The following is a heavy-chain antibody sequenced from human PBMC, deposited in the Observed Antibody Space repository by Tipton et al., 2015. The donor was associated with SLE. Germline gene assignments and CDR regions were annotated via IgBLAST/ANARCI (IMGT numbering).Heavy chain of an antibody. CDR3: ARSRGVGGYDDQAVGMDV. CDR2: IYPGDSDT. CDR1: GYSFTNYW. Sequence: VQLVQSGAEVKKPGESLKISCKGSGYSFTNYWIGWVRQMPGKGLEWMGIIYPGDSDTRHSPSFQGQVTISADKSISTAYLQWRSLKASDTAMYYCARSRGVGGYDDQAVGMDVGGQGTTVPVSS. D-gene: IGHD5-12*01. J-gene: IGHJ6*02. V-gene: IGHV5-51*03.